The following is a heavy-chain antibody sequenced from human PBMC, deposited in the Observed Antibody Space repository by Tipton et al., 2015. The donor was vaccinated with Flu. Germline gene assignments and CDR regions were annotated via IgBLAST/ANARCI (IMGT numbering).Heavy chain of an antibody. J-gene: IGHJ4*02. CDR1: GYGFASYW. D-gene: IGHD6-25*01. Sequence: VQLVQSGAEVKKSGESLKISCQGSGYGFASYWIGWVRQMPGKGLEWMGMIYPGDSDTRYGPSSQGQVTMSVDNSISTVYLQWSSLETSDTAIYYCVGPATAYNSDDYWGQGILVTVSS. CDR2: IYPGDSDT. CDR3: VGPATAYNSDDY. V-gene: IGHV5-51*03.